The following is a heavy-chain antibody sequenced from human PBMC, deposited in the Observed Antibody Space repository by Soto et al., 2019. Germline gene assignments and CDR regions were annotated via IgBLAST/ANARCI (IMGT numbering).Heavy chain of an antibody. V-gene: IGHV3-23*01. CDR2: ISGSGGST. CDR3: ASAFGAESWITMVRGVIIFYFDY. CDR1: GFTFSSYA. J-gene: IGHJ4*02. Sequence: GGSLRLSCAASGFTFSSYAMSWVRQAPGKGLEWVSAISGSGGSTYYADYVKGRFTISRDNSKNTLYLQMNSLRAEDTAVYYCASAFGAESWITMVRGVIIFYFDYWGQGTLVTVAS. D-gene: IGHD3-10*01.